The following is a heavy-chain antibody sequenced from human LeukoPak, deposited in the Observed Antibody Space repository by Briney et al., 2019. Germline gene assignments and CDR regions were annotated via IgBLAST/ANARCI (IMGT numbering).Heavy chain of an antibody. V-gene: IGHV1-69*13. CDR2: SIPIFGTA. D-gene: IGHD5-12*01. Sequence: ASVKVYCKASGGTFSSYDISWVRQAPGQGLEWMGGSIPIFGTANYAQKFQGRVTITADESTSTAYMELSSLRSEDTAVYYCARAGVATTIYHYYYGMDVWGKGTTVTVSS. J-gene: IGHJ6*04. CDR3: ARAGVATTIYHYYYGMDV. CDR1: GGTFSSYD.